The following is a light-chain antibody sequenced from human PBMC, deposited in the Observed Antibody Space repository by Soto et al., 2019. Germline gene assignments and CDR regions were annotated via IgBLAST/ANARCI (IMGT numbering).Light chain of an antibody. CDR3: QQYGSSPT. V-gene: IGKV3-20*01. CDR1: QSVSSNY. J-gene: IGKJ4*01. CDR2: GAS. Sequence: EIVLTQSPGTLSLSPGERATLSCRASQSVSSNYLAWYQQKPGQAPRLLFYGASSRTTGIPDRFSGSGSGTDFTLTISRLEPEDFAVYYCQQYGSSPTLVGGTKVEIK.